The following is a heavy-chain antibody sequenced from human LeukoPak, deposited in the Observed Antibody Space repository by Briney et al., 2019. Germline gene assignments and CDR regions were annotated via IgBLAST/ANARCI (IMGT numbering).Heavy chain of an antibody. Sequence: SETLSLTCAVYGGSFSGYYWSWIRHPPGKGLEWIGEINHSGSTNYNPSLKSRVTISVDTSKNQFSLKLSSVTAADTAVYYCARNITLVDSYSFDYWGQGTLITVSS. CDR2: INHSGST. V-gene: IGHV4-34*01. D-gene: IGHD3-10*01. CDR1: GGSFSGYY. CDR3: ARNITLVDSYSFDY. J-gene: IGHJ4*02.